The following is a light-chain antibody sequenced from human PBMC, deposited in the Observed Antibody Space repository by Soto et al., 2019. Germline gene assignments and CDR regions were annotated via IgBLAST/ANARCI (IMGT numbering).Light chain of an antibody. CDR1: QSVGSN. CDR2: GAS. V-gene: IGKV3-15*01. CDR3: QQYNNLPT. J-gene: IGKJ3*01. Sequence: EIVLIPLLAILSVYQGERATLSCRASQSVGSNLAWYQQKPGQAPRLLIYGASTRATGIPARFSGSGSGTEFTLTISSLQSEDFAVYYCQQYNNLPTFGPGTEVDIK.